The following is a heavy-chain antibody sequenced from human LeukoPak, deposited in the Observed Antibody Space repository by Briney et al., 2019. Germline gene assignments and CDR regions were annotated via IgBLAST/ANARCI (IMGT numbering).Heavy chain of an antibody. V-gene: IGHV1-2*02. CDR2: VNPVSGRT. CDR1: GYNFIDYY. J-gene: IGHJ5*02. CDR3: ARADRVVGSPYLIGP. D-gene: IGHD1-26*01. Sequence: ASVKVSCKTSGYNFIDYYMHSVRQAPGQGLEWMGWVNPVSGRTSIAQKFQDRISLTRDSSITTFYMEVTWLTSDDTAIYYCARADRVVGSPYLIGPWGQGTLVTVSS.